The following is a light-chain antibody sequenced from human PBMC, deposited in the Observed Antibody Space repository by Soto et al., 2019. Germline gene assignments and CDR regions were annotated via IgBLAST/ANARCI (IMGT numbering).Light chain of an antibody. V-gene: IGLV2-14*03. CDR2: DVS. Sequence: QSALTQPASVSGSPGQSITISCTGTSSDVGGYNYVSWYQHPPGKAPKLMIFDVSHRPSGVSNRFSGSKSGNTASLTISGLQDDDEADYSCCSYTTSRTRVFGGGTKLTVL. CDR1: SSDVGGYNY. J-gene: IGLJ3*02. CDR3: CSYTTSRTRV.